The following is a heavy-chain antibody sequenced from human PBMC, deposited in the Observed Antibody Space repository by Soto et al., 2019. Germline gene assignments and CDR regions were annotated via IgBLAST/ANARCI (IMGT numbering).Heavy chain of an antibody. J-gene: IGHJ4*02. D-gene: IGHD6-13*01. CDR3: AKAAAGPLDY. CDR2: ISYDGSNK. V-gene: IGHV3-30*18. Sequence: PGGSLRLSCAASGFTFSSYGMHWVRQAPGKGLEWVAVISYDGSNKYYADSVKGRFTISRDNSKNTLYLQMNSLRAEDTAVYYCAKAAAGPLDYWRPGTLVTVSS. CDR1: GFTFSSYG.